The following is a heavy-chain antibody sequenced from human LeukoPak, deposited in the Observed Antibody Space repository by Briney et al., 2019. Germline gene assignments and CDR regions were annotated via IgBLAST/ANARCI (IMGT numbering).Heavy chain of an antibody. J-gene: IGHJ4*02. D-gene: IGHD6-19*01. CDR1: GFTFSSYG. CDR2: IWYDGSNK. V-gene: IGHV3-33*01. CDR3: ARDSRIPVAGTSGFDY. Sequence: PGGSLRLSCAASGFTFSSYGMHWVRQAPGKGLEWVAVIWYDGSNKYYADSVKGRFTISRDNSKKTLYLQVNSLRAEDTAVYYCARDSRIPVAGTSGFDYWGQGTLVTVSS.